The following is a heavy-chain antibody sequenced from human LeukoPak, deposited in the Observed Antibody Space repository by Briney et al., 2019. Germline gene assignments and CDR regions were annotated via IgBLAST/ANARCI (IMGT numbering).Heavy chain of an antibody. J-gene: IGHJ4*02. CDR2: IYYSGST. CDR1: GGSISSYY. V-gene: IGHV4-59*01. Sequence: PSEILSLTCTVSGGSISSYYWSWIRQPPGKGLEWIGYIYYSGSTNYNPSLTSRVTISVDTSKNQFSLKLSSVTAADTAVYYCALVPMSYYDSSGYYLYWGQGTLVTVSS. D-gene: IGHD3-22*01. CDR3: ALVPMSYYDSSGYYLY.